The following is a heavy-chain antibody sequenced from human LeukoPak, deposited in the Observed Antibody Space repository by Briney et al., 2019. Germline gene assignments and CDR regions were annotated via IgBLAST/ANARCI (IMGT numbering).Heavy chain of an antibody. CDR1: GYTFNSYG. CDR2: ISAYNGNT. CDR3: ARDLTGSGSY. D-gene: IGHD3-10*01. Sequence: ASVKVSCQASGYTFNSYGISWVRQAPGQGLEWMGWISAYNGNTNYAQKLQGRVTMTRDTSTSTFYMEVSSLRSEDTAVYDCARDLTGSGSYWGQGTLVTVSP. J-gene: IGHJ4*02. V-gene: IGHV1-18*01.